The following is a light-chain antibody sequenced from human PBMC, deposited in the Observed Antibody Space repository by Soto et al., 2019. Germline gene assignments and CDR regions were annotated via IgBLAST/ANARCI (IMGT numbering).Light chain of an antibody. Sequence: EIVLTQSPATLSLSPGESATLSCRASQSVNNYLAWYQQKPGQAPRLLIYDASNRATGIPARFSGSGSGTDFTLTISSLEPEDFAVYYCQQRSNWPPRVTFGQGTRLEIK. CDR3: QQRSNWPPRVT. J-gene: IGKJ5*01. CDR1: QSVNNY. V-gene: IGKV3-11*01. CDR2: DAS.